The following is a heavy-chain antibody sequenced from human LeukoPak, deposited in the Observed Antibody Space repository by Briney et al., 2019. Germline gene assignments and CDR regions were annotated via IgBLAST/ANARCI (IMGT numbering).Heavy chain of an antibody. CDR2: IYYSGST. Sequence: PSETLSLTCTVSGGSISSYYWSWIRQPPGKGLEWIGYIYYSGSTNYNPSLKSRVTISVDTSKNQFSLKLSSVTAADTAVYYCARQYSSGWRYFDYWGQGTLVTVSS. CDR3: ARQYSSGWRYFDY. CDR1: GGSISSYY. J-gene: IGHJ4*02. V-gene: IGHV4-59*01. D-gene: IGHD6-19*01.